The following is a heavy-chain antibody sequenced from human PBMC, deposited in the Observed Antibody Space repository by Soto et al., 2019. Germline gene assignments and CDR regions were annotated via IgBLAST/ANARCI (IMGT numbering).Heavy chain of an antibody. V-gene: IGHV6-1*01. CDR1: GDSVSSNSAA. D-gene: IGHD1-26*01. CDR3: ARHYTTTTSYYFEGGYYYYLDV. Sequence: SQTLSLTCVISGDSVSSNSAAWNWIRQSPSRGLEWLGRTYYRSKWYNDYAVSVKSRITINPDTSKNQFSLQLNSVTPEDTAVYYCARHYTTTTSYYFEGGYYYYLDVWGKGTSVTGSS. CDR2: TYYRSKWYN. J-gene: IGHJ6*03.